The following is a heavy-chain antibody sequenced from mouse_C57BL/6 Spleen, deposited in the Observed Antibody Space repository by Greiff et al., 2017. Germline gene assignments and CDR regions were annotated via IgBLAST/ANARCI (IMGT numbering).Heavy chain of an antibody. CDR2: IWGGGST. D-gene: IGHD1-1*01. Sequence: QVQLQQSGPGLVAPSQSLSITCTVSGFSLTSYGVDWVRQPPGKGLEWLGVIWGGGSTNYNSALMSRLSLSKDNSKSQVFLKMNSLQTDDTAMYYCAKQKYYGSSGWYFDVWGTGTTVTVSS. CDR1: GFSLTSYG. V-gene: IGHV2-9*01. CDR3: AKQKYYGSSGWYFDV. J-gene: IGHJ1*03.